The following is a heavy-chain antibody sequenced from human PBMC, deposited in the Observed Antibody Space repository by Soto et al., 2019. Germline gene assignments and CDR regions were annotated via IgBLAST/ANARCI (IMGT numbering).Heavy chain of an antibody. J-gene: IGHJ5*02. CDR2: IYTSGST. CDR3: ARDRSIAALNPLDT. V-gene: IGHV4-4*07. CDR1: GGSIISYY. Sequence: PSEALSLTCTVSGGSIISYYWSWSRQPAGKGLEWIGRIYTSGSTNYNPCLKSRVTMSVDTSKNQFSLKLSSVTAADTAVYYCARDRSIAALNPLDTWGQGTLVTVSS. D-gene: IGHD6-6*01.